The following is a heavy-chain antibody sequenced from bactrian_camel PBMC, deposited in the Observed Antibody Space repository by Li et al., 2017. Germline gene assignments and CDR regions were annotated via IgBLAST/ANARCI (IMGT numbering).Heavy chain of an antibody. CDR3: ATASDGGPNTPFGY. CDR2: LKRDGTDT. CDR1: GDTYNDYC. D-gene: IGHD7*01. V-gene: IGHV3-2*01. J-gene: IGHJ4*01. Sequence: HVQLVESGGGSVQAGGSPRLSCAASGDTYNDYCMTWFRQTQGKGLEWVSTLKRDGTDTWYADFVKGRFTISRDNGKNTAYLQMNSLKPEDTAVYYCATASDGGPNTPFGYWGQGTQVTVS.